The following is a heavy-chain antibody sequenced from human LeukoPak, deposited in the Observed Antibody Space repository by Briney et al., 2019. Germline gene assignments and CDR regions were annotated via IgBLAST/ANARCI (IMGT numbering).Heavy chain of an antibody. CDR2: IYYSGST. Sequence: PSETLSLTCTVSGGSLSSYYWSWIRQPPGKGLEGIGYIYYSGSTNYNPSLTSRVTISVDTSKNQFSLKLSSVTAADTAVYYCAREGGYSGYDYWGQGTLVTVSS. D-gene: IGHD5-12*01. CDR3: AREGGYSGYDY. J-gene: IGHJ4*02. V-gene: IGHV4-59*01. CDR1: GGSLSSYY.